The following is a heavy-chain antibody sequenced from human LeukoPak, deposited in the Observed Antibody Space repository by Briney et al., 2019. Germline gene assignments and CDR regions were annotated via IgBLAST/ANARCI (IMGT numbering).Heavy chain of an antibody. J-gene: IGHJ4*02. CDR2: ISSSSSYI. D-gene: IGHD5-12*01. CDR1: GFTFSSYE. Sequence: GGSLRLSCAASGFTFSSYEMNWVRQAPGKGLEWVSSISSSSSYIYYADSVKGRFTISRDNAKNSLYLQMNSLRAEDTAVYYCARDSGYDLPPDYWGQGTLVTVSS. CDR3: ARDSGYDLPPDY. V-gene: IGHV3-21*01.